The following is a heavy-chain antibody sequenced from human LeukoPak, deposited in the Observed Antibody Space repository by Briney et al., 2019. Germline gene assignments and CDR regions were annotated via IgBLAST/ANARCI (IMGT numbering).Heavy chain of an antibody. CDR3: ARPGAAGPFDY. D-gene: IGHD6-13*01. J-gene: IGHJ4*02. CDR2: INPNSGDS. CDR1: GYTFTDYY. Sequence: ASVKVSCKASGYTFTDYYMHWVRQAPGQGLDWMGGINPNSGDSNYAQKFQGRVTMTRDTSISTAYMELTRLTSDDTAIYYCARPGAAGPFDYWGQGTLVTVSS. V-gene: IGHV1-2*02.